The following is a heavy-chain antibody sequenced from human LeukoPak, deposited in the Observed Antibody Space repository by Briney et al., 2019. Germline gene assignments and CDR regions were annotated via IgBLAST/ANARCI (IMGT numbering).Heavy chain of an antibody. J-gene: IGHJ4*02. Sequence: SVKVSCKASGSTFTGYYMHWGRHAPGQGLGWMGWINPNSGGTNYAQKFQGRVTMTRDKSISTAYMELSRLRSDDTAVYYCARDCSGGSCYYFDYWGQGTLVTVSS. V-gene: IGHV1-2*02. CDR3: ARDCSGGSCYYFDY. CDR1: GSTFTGYY. CDR2: INPNSGGT. D-gene: IGHD2-15*01.